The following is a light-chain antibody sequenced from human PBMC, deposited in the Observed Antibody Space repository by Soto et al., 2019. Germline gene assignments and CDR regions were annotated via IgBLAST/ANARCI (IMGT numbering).Light chain of an antibody. J-gene: IGKJ1*01. CDR2: AAS. CDR1: QGIRNY. V-gene: IGKV1-27*01. Sequence: DIQMTQSPSSMSASVGDRVTITCRASQGIRNYLAWYQQKPGKVPKLLIYAASTLQSGVPSRFSGSGSGTDSTLTISSMQPEDVATDYCQKYNSAWTFGQGTKVDIK. CDR3: QKYNSAWT.